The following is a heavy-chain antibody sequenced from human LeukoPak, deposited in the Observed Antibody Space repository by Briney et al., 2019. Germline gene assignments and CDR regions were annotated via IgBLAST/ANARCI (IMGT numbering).Heavy chain of an antibody. Sequence: SETLSLTCTVSGGSISSSNYYWGWIRQPPGKGLEWIGLIYYRGSTNYNPSLKSGVTISVDTSKNQFSLKLSSVTAADTAVYYCARQSSDILTGYYRGPYYYYGMDVWGQGTTVTVSS. V-gene: IGHV4-39*01. CDR1: GGSISSSNYY. CDR2: IYYRGST. CDR3: ARQSSDILTGYYRGPYYYYGMDV. J-gene: IGHJ6*02. D-gene: IGHD3-9*01.